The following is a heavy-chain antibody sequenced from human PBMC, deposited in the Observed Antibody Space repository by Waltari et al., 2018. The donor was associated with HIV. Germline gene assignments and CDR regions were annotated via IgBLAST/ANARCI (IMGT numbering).Heavy chain of an antibody. CDR3: ARQGNTGTYFGGHR. V-gene: IGHV3-33*01. CDR1: GFTLTYYA. CDR2: LWPDGNTR. D-gene: IGHD3-10*01. Sequence: QVHLVESGGTVVQPGKSLRLSCVTDGFTLTYYAMSWFRQTPGAGLQWVAILWPDGNTRFSATFVRGRFSISRENTKKTVFLQMRALRADDTGVYFCARQGNTGTYFGGHRWGRGT. J-gene: IGHJ4*02.